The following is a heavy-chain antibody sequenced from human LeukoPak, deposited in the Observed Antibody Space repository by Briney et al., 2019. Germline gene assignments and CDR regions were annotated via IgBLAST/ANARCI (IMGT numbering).Heavy chain of an antibody. CDR2: IISDGSSA. Sequence: GGSLRLSCAASVFTFSDYWMHWVRQAPGQGLVWVSRIISDGSSATYADSVKGRFTISRDNAKSTLYLQMNSLRAEDTAVYYCVRDARYTPEWWGQGNQVTVSS. J-gene: IGHJ4*02. CDR1: VFTFSDYW. V-gene: IGHV3-74*01. D-gene: IGHD3-3*01. CDR3: VRDARYTPEW.